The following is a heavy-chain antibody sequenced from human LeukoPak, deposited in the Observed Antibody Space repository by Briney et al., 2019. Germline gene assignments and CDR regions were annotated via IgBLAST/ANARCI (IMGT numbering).Heavy chain of an antibody. CDR2: ISSSSSTI. V-gene: IGHV3-48*01. Sequence: HPGGSLRLSCAASGFTFSSYAMHWVRQAPGKGLEWVSYISSSSSTIYYADSVKGRFTISRDNAKNSLYLQMNSLRAEDTAVYYCARGAYYYEDWGQGTLVTVSS. D-gene: IGHD3-22*01. CDR1: GFTFSSYA. CDR3: ARGAYYYED. J-gene: IGHJ4*02.